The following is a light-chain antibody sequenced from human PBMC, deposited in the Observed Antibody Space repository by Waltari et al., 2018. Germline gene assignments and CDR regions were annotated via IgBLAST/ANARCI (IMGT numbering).Light chain of an antibody. CDR3: QHYYSSPYT. J-gene: IGKJ2*01. CDR1: QSIGSN. CDR2: GAS. V-gene: IGKV3-15*01. Sequence: DIVMTQSPATLSVSPGERATLSCRASQSIGSNLAWYQHNPGQAPRFRIYGASTRATGIPARFSGSGSGTEFTLTISSLQAEDVAVYYCQHYYSSPYTFGQGTKLEIK.